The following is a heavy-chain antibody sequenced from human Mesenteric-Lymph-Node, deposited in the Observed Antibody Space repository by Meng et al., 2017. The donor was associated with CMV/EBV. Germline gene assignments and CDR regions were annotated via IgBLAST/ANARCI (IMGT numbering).Heavy chain of an antibody. Sequence: QVQLVQSGAEVKKPGASVKVSCKASGYTFSSYAMHWVRQAPGQGLEWMGRINPNSGVSNSAQNFQGRVTMTRDTSISTAYMELGRLTSDDTAVYYCARDNVNPEGFDPWGQGTLVTVSS. CDR2: INPNSGVS. V-gene: IGHV1-2*06. J-gene: IGHJ5*02. CDR3: ARDNVNPEGFDP. D-gene: IGHD2/OR15-2a*01. CDR1: GYTFSSYA.